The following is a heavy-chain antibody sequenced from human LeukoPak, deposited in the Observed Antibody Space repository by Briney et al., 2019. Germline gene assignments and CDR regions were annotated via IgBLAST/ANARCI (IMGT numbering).Heavy chain of an antibody. J-gene: IGHJ4*02. CDR2: ISYDGSNK. Sequence: GGSLRLSCAASGFTFSSYGMHWVRQAPGKGLEWVAVISYDGSNKYYADSVKGRFTISRDNSKNTLYLQMNSLRVEDTAVYYCARDRHIAAAGYYFDYWGQGTLVTVSS. V-gene: IGHV3-30*03. CDR3: ARDRHIAAAGYYFDY. D-gene: IGHD6-25*01. CDR1: GFTFSSYG.